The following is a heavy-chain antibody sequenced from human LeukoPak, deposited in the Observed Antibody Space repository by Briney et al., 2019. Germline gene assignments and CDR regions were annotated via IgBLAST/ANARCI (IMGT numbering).Heavy chain of an antibody. Sequence: PGGSLRLSCAASGFTFSSYEMNWVRQAPGKGLEGVSYISSSGSTIYYADSVKGRFTIPRDNAKNSLYLQMNSLGAEDTAVYYCAELGITMIGCVWGKGDTVTISS. CDR2: ISSSGSTI. CDR3: AELGITMIGCV. V-gene: IGHV3-48*03. D-gene: IGHD3-10*02. CDR1: GFTFSSYE. J-gene: IGHJ6*04.